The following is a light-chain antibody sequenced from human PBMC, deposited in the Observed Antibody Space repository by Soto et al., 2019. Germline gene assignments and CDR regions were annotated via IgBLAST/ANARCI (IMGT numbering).Light chain of an antibody. J-gene: IGKJ4*01. CDR2: WAS. V-gene: IGKV4-1*01. CDR1: QSVLYSSNNKNY. CDR3: QQYYSTPHT. Sequence: DIVMTQCPDSLAVSLGERASINCKSSQSVLYSSNNKNYLAWYQQKPGQPPKLLIYWASTRESGVPDRFSGSGSGTDFTLTISSLQAEDVAVYYCQQYYSTPHTFGGGTKVEIK.